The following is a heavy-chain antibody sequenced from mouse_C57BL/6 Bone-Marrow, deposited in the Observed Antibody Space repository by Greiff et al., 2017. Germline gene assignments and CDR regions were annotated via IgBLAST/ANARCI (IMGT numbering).Heavy chain of an antibody. Sequence: EVQLVESGGGLVKPGGSLKLSCAASGFTFSSYAMSWVRQTPEKRLEWVATISDGGSYTYYPDNVKGRFTISRDNAKNNLYLQMSHLKSEDTAMYYCAREVDYGYFPVWGTGTTLTVSS. CDR2: ISDGGSYT. CDR1: GFTFSSYA. J-gene: IGHJ1*03. V-gene: IGHV5-4*01. D-gene: IGHD2-2*01. CDR3: AREVDYGYFPV.